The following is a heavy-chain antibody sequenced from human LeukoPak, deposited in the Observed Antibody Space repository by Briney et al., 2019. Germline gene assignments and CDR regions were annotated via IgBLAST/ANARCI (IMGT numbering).Heavy chain of an antibody. CDR3: GRGEAGPIDY. CDR1: GGSFSGYY. J-gene: IGHJ4*02. Sequence: PSETLSLTCAVYGGSFSGYYWSWIRQPPGKGLEWIGEINHSGSTNYNPSLKSRVTMSVDTSKNQFSLKLSSVTAADTAVYYCGRGEAGPIDYWGQGTLVTVSS. V-gene: IGHV4-34*01. D-gene: IGHD6-19*01. CDR2: INHSGST.